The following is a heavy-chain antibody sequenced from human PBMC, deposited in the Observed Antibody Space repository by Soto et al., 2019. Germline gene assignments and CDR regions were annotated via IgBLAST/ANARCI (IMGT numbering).Heavy chain of an antibody. D-gene: IGHD1-20*01. CDR3: ARGHNWNPYYYGMDV. CDR1: GFTFSSYA. V-gene: IGHV3-30-3*01. J-gene: IGHJ6*02. CDR2: ISYDGSNK. Sequence: QVQLVESGGGVVQPGRSLRLSCAASGFTFSSYAMHWVRQAPGKGLEWVAVISYDGSNKYYADSVKGRFTISRDNSKNTLYLQMNSLRAEDTAVYYCARGHNWNPYYYGMDVWGQGTTVTVS.